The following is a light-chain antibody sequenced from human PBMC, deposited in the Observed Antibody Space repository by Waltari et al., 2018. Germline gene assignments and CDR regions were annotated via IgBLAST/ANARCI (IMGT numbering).Light chain of an antibody. J-gene: IGKJ1*01. V-gene: IGKV3-20*01. CDR2: GAS. Sequence: DIVLTPSPGSLSSSPGERVTLSCRASQSVSRALAWYQQKPGQAPRPLIFGASNRATGIPDRFSGSGSETDFSLTISRLEPEDFAVYYCQHYVRLPATFGRGTKVEIK. CDR3: QHYVRLPAT. CDR1: QSVSRA.